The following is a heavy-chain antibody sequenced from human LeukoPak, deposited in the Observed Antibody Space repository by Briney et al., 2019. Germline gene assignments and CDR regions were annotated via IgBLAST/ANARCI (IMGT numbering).Heavy chain of an antibody. J-gene: IGHJ5*02. D-gene: IGHD3-3*01. CDR3: ARSRIFGVVVEYNWFDP. Sequence: ASVKVSCKASGGTFSSYTISWVRQAPGQGLEWMGGIIPIFGTANYAQKFQGRVRITADESTSTAYMELSSLRSEDTAVYYCARSRIFGVVVEYNWFDPWGQGTLVTVSS. V-gene: IGHV1-69*01. CDR2: IIPIFGTA. CDR1: GGTFSSYT.